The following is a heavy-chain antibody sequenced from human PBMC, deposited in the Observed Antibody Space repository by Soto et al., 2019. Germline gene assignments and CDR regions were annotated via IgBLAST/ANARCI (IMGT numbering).Heavy chain of an antibody. J-gene: IGHJ6*02. Sequence: GGSLRLSCAASGFTFSSYGMHWVRQAPGKGLEWVAVISYDGSNKYYADSVKGRFTISRDNSKNTLYLQMNSLRAEDTAVYYCAKDHGITIFGVVIAPPYYYYYGMDVWGQGTTVTVS. CDR2: ISYDGSNK. V-gene: IGHV3-30*18. D-gene: IGHD3-3*01. CDR3: AKDHGITIFGVVIAPPYYYYYGMDV. CDR1: GFTFSSYG.